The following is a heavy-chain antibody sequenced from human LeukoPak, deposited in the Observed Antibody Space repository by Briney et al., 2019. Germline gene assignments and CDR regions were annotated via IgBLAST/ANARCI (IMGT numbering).Heavy chain of an antibody. J-gene: IGHJ4*02. CDR2: IYYSGST. Sequence: PSETLSLTCTVSGGSISSSSYYWGWIRQPPGKGLEWIGSIYYSGSTYYNPSLKSRVTISVDTSKNQFSLKLSSVTAADTAVYYCARLVVAGTQFGYWGQGTLVTVSS. D-gene: IGHD6-19*01. CDR3: ARLVVAGTQFGY. CDR1: GGSISSSSYY. V-gene: IGHV4-39*01.